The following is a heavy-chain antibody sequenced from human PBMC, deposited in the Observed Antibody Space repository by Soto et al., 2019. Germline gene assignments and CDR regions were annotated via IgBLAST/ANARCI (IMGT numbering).Heavy chain of an antibody. J-gene: IGHJ6*02. Sequence: EVQMVESGGGLVQPGGSLRLSCAASGFTFSNYWMSWVRQAPGKGLEWVANIKQDGSEKYYVDSVKGRFTISRDNAKNTLYLQMNSLRAEDTAVYYCARDALFPCYYYGMDVWGQGTTVTVSS. V-gene: IGHV3-7*01. CDR3: ARDALFPCYYYGMDV. CDR2: IKQDGSEK. CDR1: GFTFSNYW.